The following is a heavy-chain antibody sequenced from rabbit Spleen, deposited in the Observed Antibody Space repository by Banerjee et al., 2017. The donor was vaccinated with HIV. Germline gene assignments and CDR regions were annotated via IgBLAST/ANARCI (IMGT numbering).Heavy chain of an antibody. CDR2: IYAGSTGNT. CDR1: GFSFDSDYD. V-gene: IGHV1S40*01. J-gene: IGHJ6*01. Sequence: QSLEESGGGLVKPGTSLTLTCTASGFSFDSDYDMCWVRQAPGKGLEWIACIYAGSTGNTYSAIWAKGRFTISKTSSTTVTLQMTSLTGADTATYFCARDAGTSFSTYGMDLWGQGTLVTVS. CDR3: ARDAGTSFSTYGMDL. D-gene: IGHD4-2*01.